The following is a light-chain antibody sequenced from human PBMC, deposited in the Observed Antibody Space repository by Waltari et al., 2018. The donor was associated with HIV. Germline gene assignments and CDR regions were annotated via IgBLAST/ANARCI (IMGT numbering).Light chain of an antibody. CDR3: QQSGTSIT. CDR1: QTITTSY. CDR2: GAS. J-gene: IGKJ4*01. V-gene: IGKV3-20*01. Sequence: EIVLTQSPGTLSLSPGESATLSCRASQTITTSYLAWYHQKPGQAPRLLIYGASSRATGIPDRFSGSGSGTDFTLTISRLEPEDFAVYYCQQSGTSITFGGGTKVEIK.